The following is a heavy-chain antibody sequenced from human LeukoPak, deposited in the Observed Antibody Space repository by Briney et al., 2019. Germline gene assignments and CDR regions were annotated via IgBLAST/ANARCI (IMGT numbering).Heavy chain of an antibody. Sequence: GGSLRLSCAASGFTFSDYYMSWIRQAPGKGLEWVSYISSSGSTIYYADSVKGRFTISRDNAKNSLYLQMNSLRAEDTAVYYCARVNCSSTSCYVYYYYGMDVWGQGTTVTVSS. CDR1: GFTFSDYY. CDR2: ISSSGSTI. D-gene: IGHD2-2*01. CDR3: ARVNCSSTSCYVYYYYGMDV. V-gene: IGHV3-11*01. J-gene: IGHJ6*02.